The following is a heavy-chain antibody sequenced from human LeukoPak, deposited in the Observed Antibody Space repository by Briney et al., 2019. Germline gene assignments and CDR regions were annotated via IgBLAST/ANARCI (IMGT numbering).Heavy chain of an antibody. D-gene: IGHD3-22*01. CDR3: AKGMYYYDSSDPLDY. Sequence: GGSLRLSCAASGFTFSSYGMHWVRQAPGKGLEWVAVISYDGSNKYYADSVKGRFTISRDNSKNTLYLQMNSLRAEDTAVYYCAKGMYYYDSSDPLDYWGQGTLATVSS. J-gene: IGHJ4*02. CDR2: ISYDGSNK. CDR1: GFTFSSYG. V-gene: IGHV3-30*18.